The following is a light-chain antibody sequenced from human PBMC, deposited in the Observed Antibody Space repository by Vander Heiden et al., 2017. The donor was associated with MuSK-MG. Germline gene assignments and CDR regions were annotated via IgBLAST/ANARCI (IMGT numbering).Light chain of an antibody. V-gene: IGKV3-11*01. Sequence: TELTESPPTLSLSPGERAALSCRVSQSVSSYLAWYQLKPGQAPRLLIYDASNRATGIRARFSGSGSGTDFTLTISSLETEDFVVYGGQQRSNWLFGQGTKLEIK. CDR3: QQRSNWL. CDR2: DAS. J-gene: IGKJ2*01. CDR1: QSVSSY.